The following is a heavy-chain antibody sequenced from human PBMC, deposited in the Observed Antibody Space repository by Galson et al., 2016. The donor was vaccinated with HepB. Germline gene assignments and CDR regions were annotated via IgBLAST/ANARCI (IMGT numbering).Heavy chain of an antibody. CDR1: GFTFSRHA. CDR3: ARDPTIGAPDWFDA. J-gene: IGHJ5*02. Sequence: SLRLSCAASGFTFSRHAMHWVRQAPGKGLEWVAVIAHDATIKDYADSVEGRFTISRDNSKNSLYLEMHSRRDEDMAVYYCARDPTIGAPDWFDAWGQGTLVTVTS. CDR2: IAHDATIK. V-gene: IGHV3-30*04. D-gene: IGHD3-10*01.